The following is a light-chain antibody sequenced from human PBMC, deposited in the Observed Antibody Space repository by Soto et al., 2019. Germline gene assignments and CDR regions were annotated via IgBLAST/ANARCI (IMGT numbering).Light chain of an antibody. J-gene: IGKJ2*02. V-gene: IGKV4-1*01. CDR2: WAS. CDR1: QSVLYSSNNKNY. CDR3: QHSGT. Sequence: DIVMTQSPDSLAVSLGERATINCKSSQSVLYSSNNKNYLAWYQQKPGQPPKLLIYWASTRESGVPDRFSGSGSGTDFTLTISSLQAEDVAVYYCQHSGTFGQGTKLEIK.